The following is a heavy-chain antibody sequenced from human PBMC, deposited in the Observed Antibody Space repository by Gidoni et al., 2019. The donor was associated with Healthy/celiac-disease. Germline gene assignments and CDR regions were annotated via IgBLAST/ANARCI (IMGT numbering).Heavy chain of an antibody. CDR2: IYHSGST. Sequence: QVQLQESGPGLVKPSETLSLTCAVSGYSISSGYYWGWIRQPPGKGLEWIGSIYHSGSTYYNPSLKSRVTISVDTSKNQYSLKLSSVTAADTAVYYCARGLIVVVTAIPSWFDPWGQGTLDHRLL. CDR1: GYSISSGYY. CDR3: ARGLIVVVTAIPSWFDP. D-gene: IGHD2-21*02. J-gene: IGHJ5*02. V-gene: IGHV4-38-2*01.